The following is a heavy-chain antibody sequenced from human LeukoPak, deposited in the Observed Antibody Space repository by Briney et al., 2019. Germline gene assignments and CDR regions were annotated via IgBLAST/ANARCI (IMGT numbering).Heavy chain of an antibody. Sequence: GASVKVSCKASGYTFTGYYMHWVRQAPGQGLEWMGWINPNSGGTNYAQKFQGRVTMTRDTSISTAYMELSRLRSDDTAVYYCATVNYYDSSGYPNWFDPWGQGTLVTVSS. V-gene: IGHV1-2*02. CDR1: GYTFTGYY. CDR2: INPNSGGT. D-gene: IGHD3-22*01. J-gene: IGHJ5*02. CDR3: ATVNYYDSSGYPNWFDP.